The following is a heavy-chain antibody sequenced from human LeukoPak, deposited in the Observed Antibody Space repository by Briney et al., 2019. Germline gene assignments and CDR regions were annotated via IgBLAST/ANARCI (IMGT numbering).Heavy chain of an antibody. D-gene: IGHD6-13*01. CDR3: ARDISSLFDP. Sequence: SVKVSCKASGGTFSSYAISWVRQAPGQGLEWMGGIIPIFGTANYAQKFQGRVTITADESTSTAYMELSSLRSDDTAVYYCARDISSLFDPWGQGTLVTVSS. V-gene: IGHV1-69*01. CDR1: GGTFSSYA. CDR2: IIPIFGTA. J-gene: IGHJ5*02.